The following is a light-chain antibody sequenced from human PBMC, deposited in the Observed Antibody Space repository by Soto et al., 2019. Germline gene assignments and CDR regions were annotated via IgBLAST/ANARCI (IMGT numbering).Light chain of an antibody. Sequence: QSVLTQPPSASGTPGQRVTISCSGGSSNVGSNSVYWYQQLPGTAPKLLIYSNNQRPSGVPDRFSGFKSGTSASLAISGLRSEDEADYYCAAWDDSLSGPVFGGGTKLTVL. J-gene: IGLJ3*02. CDR2: SNN. V-gene: IGLV1-47*02. CDR1: SSNVGSNS. CDR3: AAWDDSLSGPV.